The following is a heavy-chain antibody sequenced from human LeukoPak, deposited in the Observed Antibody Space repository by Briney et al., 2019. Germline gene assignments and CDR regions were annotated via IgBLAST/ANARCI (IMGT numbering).Heavy chain of an antibody. CDR1: GGSFSGYY. CDR2: INHSGST. V-gene: IGHV4-34*01. J-gene: IGHJ5*02. CDR3: ARAPRYYDSSGYSSRAVFDP. D-gene: IGHD3-22*01. Sequence: SETLSLTCAVYGGSFSGYYWSWIRQPPGKGLEWIGEINHSGSTNYNPSLKSRVTISVDKSKNQFSLKLSSVTAADTAVYYCARAPRYYDSSGYSSRAVFDPWGQGTLVSVSS.